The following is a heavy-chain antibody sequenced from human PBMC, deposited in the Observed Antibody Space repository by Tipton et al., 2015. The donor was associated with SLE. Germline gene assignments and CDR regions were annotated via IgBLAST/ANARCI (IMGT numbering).Heavy chain of an antibody. CDR3: TRDLGRSGDSRGYSDY. CDR1: GFTFGEYA. Sequence: VQLVQSGGGLAQPGRSLRLSCTASGFTFGEYALSWFRQAPGKGLEWVGFIRNKGFGGTTEYAASVKGRFTTSRDDSKSIAYLQMNSLKTEDTGLYYCTRDLGRSGDSRGYSDYWGQGTLVTVSS. D-gene: IGHD3-22*01. V-gene: IGHV3-49*03. J-gene: IGHJ4*02. CDR2: IRNKGFGGTT.